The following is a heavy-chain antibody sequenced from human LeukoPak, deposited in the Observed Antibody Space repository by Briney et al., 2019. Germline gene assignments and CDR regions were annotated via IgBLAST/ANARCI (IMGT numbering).Heavy chain of an antibody. J-gene: IGHJ1*01. CDR2: IYPDDSDT. Sequence: GESLKISCKGSGYTFPNYWIGWVRQVPGKGLEWMGIIYPDDSDTRYSPAFQGQVTISADKSISTAYLQWNSLKASDTAMYYCARGGYCTGGSCYSYLQNWGQGTLVAVSS. V-gene: IGHV5-51*01. D-gene: IGHD2-15*01. CDR1: GYTFPNYW. CDR3: ARGGYCTGGSCYSYLQN.